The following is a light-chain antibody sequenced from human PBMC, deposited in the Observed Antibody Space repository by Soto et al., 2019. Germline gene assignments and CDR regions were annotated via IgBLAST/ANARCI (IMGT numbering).Light chain of an antibody. CDR2: EVS. Sequence: QSALTQPASVSGSPGQSITISCTGTSSDVGGYNFVSWYQQHPGKAPKLMISEVSNRPSGVSNLFSGSKSGNTASLTISGLQAEDEADYYCSSYTSTSTYVFGTGTSSPS. CDR3: SSYTSTSTYV. CDR1: SSDVGGYNF. J-gene: IGLJ1*01. V-gene: IGLV2-14*01.